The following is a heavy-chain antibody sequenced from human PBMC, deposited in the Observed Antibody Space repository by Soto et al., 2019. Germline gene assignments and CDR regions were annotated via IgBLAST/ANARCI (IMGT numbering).Heavy chain of an antibody. Sequence: KGLDWIGEINHSGSTNYNTSLKSRVTISVDTSKNQFSLKLSSVTAADTAVSFFFFQAEDGIRDVRSVSAFLLNRSSDL. V-gene: IGHV4-34*01. D-gene: IGHD3-10*02. CDR2: INHSGST. CDR3: FFQAEDGIRDVRSVSAFLLNRSSDL. J-gene: IGHJ2*01.